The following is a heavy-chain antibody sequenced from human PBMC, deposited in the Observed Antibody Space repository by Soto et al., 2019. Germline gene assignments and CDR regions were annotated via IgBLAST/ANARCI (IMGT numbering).Heavy chain of an antibody. CDR1: GFTFSSYV. J-gene: IGHJ6*02. CDR2: ISYDGSNK. CDR3: ARQYNNALDV. V-gene: IGHV3-30-3*01. Sequence: GGSLRLSCAASGFTFSSYVLHWVRQAPGKGLEWVAVISYDGSNKYYADSVKGRFTISGDNSKDTLYLQMNSLRPEDTAVYYCARQYNNALDVWGQGTTVTVSS. D-gene: IGHD1-20*01.